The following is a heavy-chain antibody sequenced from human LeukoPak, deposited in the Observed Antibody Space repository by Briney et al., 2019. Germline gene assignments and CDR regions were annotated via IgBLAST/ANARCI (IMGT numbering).Heavy chain of an antibody. D-gene: IGHD3-10*01. CDR2: MNPISGNT. CDR1: GYTFSNYD. J-gene: IGHJ4*02. V-gene: IGHV1-8*01. CDR3: ARDYNGSGSGRGY. Sequence: ASVKVSCKASGYTFSNYDINWVRQATGQGLEWMGWMNPISGNTGYAQKFQGRVTMTRNTSISTAYMELSSLRSEDTAVYYCARDYNGSGSGRGYWGQGTLVTVSS.